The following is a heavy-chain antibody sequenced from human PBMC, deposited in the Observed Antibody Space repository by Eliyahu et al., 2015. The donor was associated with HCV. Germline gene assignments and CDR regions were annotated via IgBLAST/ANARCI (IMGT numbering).Heavy chain of an antibody. J-gene: IGHJ6*02. CDR1: GFSFSSXR. CDR2: ISSSSSTI. D-gene: IGHD3-9*01. CDR3: AREGLGTYYDILTGYGDYGMDV. V-gene: IGHV3-48*01. Sequence: EVQLVESGGGLVQPGGSLRLSCAASGFSFSSXRXXWVRQAPGKGLEGVAYISSSSSTIYYADSVKGRFTISRDNAKNSLYLQMNSLRVEDTAVYYCAREGLGTYYDILTGYGDYGMDVWGQGTTVTVSS.